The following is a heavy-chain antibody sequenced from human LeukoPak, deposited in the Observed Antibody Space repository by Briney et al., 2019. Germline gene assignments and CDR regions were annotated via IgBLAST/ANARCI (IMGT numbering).Heavy chain of an antibody. CDR3: AKRSRRLTIVRGVPREDV. Sequence: GGSLRLSCAASGFTVSSNYMSWVRQAPGKGLEWVSVIYSGGSTYYADSVKGRFTISRDNSKNTLYLQMNSLRAEDTAVYYCAKRSRRLTIVRGVPREDVWGQGTTVTVSS. CDR2: IYSGGST. V-gene: IGHV3-53*01. J-gene: IGHJ6*02. CDR1: GFTVSSNY. D-gene: IGHD3-10*01.